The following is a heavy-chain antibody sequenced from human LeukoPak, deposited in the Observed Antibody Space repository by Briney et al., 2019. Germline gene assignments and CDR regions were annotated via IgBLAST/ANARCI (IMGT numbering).Heavy chain of an antibody. D-gene: IGHD1-14*01. CDR3: ARGRRGGAGY. CDR1: GGSFSGYY. Sequence: SETLSLTCAVYGGSFSGYYWSWIRQPPGKGLEWIGEINYCGSTNYNPSLKSLVTISVDTSKNQFSLKLSSVTAADTAVYYCARGRRGGAGYWGQGTLVTVSS. V-gene: IGHV4-34*01. CDR2: INYCGST. J-gene: IGHJ4*02.